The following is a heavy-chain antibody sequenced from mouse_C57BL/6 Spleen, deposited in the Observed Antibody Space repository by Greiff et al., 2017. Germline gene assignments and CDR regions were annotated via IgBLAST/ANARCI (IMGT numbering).Heavy chain of an antibody. D-gene: IGHD1-1*01. V-gene: IGHV1-85*01. CDR2: IYPRDGST. CDR3: ARGNYYGSTPWFAD. CDR1: GYTFTSYD. J-gene: IGHJ3*01. Sequence: LVESGPELVKPGASVKLSCKASGYTFTSYDINWVKQRPGQGLEWIGWIYPRDGSTKYNEKFKGKATLTVDTSSSTAYMELHSLTSEDSAVYFCARGNYYGSTPWFADWGQGTLVTVSA.